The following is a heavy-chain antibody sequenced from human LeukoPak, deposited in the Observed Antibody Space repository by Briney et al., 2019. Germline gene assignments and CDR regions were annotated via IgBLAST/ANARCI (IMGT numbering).Heavy chain of an antibody. Sequence: SETLSLTCIVSGGSISRGSYYWNWIRQPAGKGLEWMGRSHNSGSTNYNPSLKGRVTISVDTSKNQFSLNLSSVTAADTAVYYCARQTFGVLYFDSWGPGTLVIVSS. CDR3: ARQTFGVLYFDS. J-gene: IGHJ4*02. CDR2: SHNSGST. V-gene: IGHV4-61*02. D-gene: IGHD3-10*01. CDR1: GGSISRGSYY.